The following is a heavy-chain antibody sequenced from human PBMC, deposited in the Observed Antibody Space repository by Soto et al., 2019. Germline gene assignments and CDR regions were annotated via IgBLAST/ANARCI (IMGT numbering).Heavy chain of an antibody. J-gene: IGHJ4*02. CDR2: VYHTGTT. D-gene: IGHD5-18*01. V-gene: IGHV4-30-4*01. CDR1: GGSMTSDDYY. CDR3: ARVRAYSYGYEDH. Sequence: ASETLSLTCTVSGGSMTSDDYYWSWIRQSPDKGLEWIGYVYHTGTTFYNPSLKSRVFVSIDTSKKQFSLRLSSVTAADTAMYYCARVRAYSYGYEDHWGQGTLVTVSS.